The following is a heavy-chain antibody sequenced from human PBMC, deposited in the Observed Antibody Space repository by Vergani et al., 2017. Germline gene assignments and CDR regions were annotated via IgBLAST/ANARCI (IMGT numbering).Heavy chain of an antibody. CDR1: GGSISSSSYY. CDR2: IYYSGST. J-gene: IGHJ4*02. CDR3: ARSSWDWLHYFDY. D-gene: IGHD5-24*01. Sequence: QLQLQESGPGLVKPSETLSLTCTVSGGSISSSSYYWGWIRQPPGKGLEWIGSIYYSGSTYYNPSLKSRVTISVDTSKNQFSLKLSSVTAADTAVYYCARSSWDWLHYFDYWGQGTLVTVSS. V-gene: IGHV4-39*01.